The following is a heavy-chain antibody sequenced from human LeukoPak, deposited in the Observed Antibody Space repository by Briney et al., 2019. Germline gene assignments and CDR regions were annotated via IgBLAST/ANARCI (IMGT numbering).Heavy chain of an antibody. J-gene: IGHJ4*02. CDR3: AKGGRGATRGFVLDY. Sequence: GGSLRLSCAASGFTFNNYAMSWVRQAPGKGLEWVSAIRGSGGSTYYADSVKGRFTISRDNSKNTLYLQMNSLRAEDTAVYYCAKGGRGATRGFVLDYWGQGTLVTVSS. D-gene: IGHD1-26*01. V-gene: IGHV3-23*01. CDR1: GFTFNNYA. CDR2: IRGSGGST.